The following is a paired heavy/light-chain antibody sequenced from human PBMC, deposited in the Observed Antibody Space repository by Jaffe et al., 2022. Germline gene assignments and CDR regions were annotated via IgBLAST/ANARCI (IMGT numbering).Light chain of an antibody. CDR3: QQYDNSPLT. CDR1: QTIGNSY. Sequence: DIVLTQSPGTLSLSPGERATLSCRASQTIGNSYLAWYQQKPGQALRLLIFGASSRASGIPDRFSGSGSGTDFTLTISRLEPEDFAVYYCQQYDNSPLTFGGGTKVEIK. V-gene: IGKV3-20*01. J-gene: IGKJ4*01. CDR2: GAS.
Heavy chain of an antibody. CDR2: INPNGGRT. D-gene: IGHD6-19*01. V-gene: IGHV1-46*01. CDR3: ARGGGQNSGWYWYSDL. J-gene: IGHJ2*01. Sequence: QVQLVQSGAEMKKPGASVKVSCKASGYTFTTYYVHWVRQAPGQGLEWMGIINPNGGRTSYAKNFQGRVTLTSDASTTTVYMELSSLGSEDTAMYYCARGGGQNSGWYWYSDLWGRGTLVTVSS. CDR1: GYTFTTYY.